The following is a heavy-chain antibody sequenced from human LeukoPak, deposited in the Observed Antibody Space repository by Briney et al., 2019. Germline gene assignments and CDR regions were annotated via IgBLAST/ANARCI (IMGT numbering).Heavy chain of an antibody. Sequence: KASETLSLTCAVYGGSFSGYYWSWIRQPPGKGLEWIGEINHSGSTNYNPSLKSRVTISVDTSKNQFSLKLSSVTAADTAVYYCARGGVEYSSSSGRPGYNWFDPWGQGTLVTVSS. CDR3: ARGGVEYSSSSGRPGYNWFDP. CDR1: GGSFSGYY. V-gene: IGHV4-34*01. D-gene: IGHD6-6*01. J-gene: IGHJ5*02. CDR2: INHSGST.